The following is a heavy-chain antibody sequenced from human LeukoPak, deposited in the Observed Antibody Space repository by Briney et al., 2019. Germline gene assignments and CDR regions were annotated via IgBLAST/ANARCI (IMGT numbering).Heavy chain of an antibody. CDR2: ISSSGSTI. V-gene: IGHV3-11*01. Sequence: GGSLRLSCAASGFTSSDYYMSWIRQAPGKGLEWVSYISSSGSTIYYADSVKGRFTISRDNAKNSLYLQMNSLRAEDTAVYYCARDPDFWSGYSGGRFDYWGQGTLVTVSS. CDR1: GFTSSDYY. CDR3: ARDPDFWSGYSGGRFDY. D-gene: IGHD3-3*01. J-gene: IGHJ4*02.